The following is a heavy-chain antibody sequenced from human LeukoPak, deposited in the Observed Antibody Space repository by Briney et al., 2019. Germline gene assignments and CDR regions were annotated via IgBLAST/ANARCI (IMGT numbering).Heavy chain of an antibody. J-gene: IGHJ4*02. V-gene: IGHV3-53*01. CDR2: IYSGGST. D-gene: IGHD6-13*01. Sequence: GGSLRLSCAASGFTVSSNYMSWVRQAPGKGLEWVSVIYSGGSTYYADSVKGRFTISRDNSKNTLYLQMNSLRAEDTAVYYYARLGGYSSSWYGYYFDYWGQGTLVTVSS. CDR1: GFTVSSNY. CDR3: ARLGGYSSSWYGYYFDY.